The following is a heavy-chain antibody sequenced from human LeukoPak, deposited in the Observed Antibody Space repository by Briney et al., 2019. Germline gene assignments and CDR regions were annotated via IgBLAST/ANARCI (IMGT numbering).Heavy chain of an antibody. J-gene: IGHJ4*02. CDR2: INSDGSST. Sequence: PGGSLRLSCAASGFTFSSYWMHWVRQAPGKGLLWVSRINSDGSSTSYADSVKGRFTISRDNAKNTLYLQMNSLRAEDTAVYYCARVRRRLLWFGEFPDYWGQGTLVTVSS. V-gene: IGHV3-74*01. CDR1: GFTFSSYW. CDR3: ARVRRRLLWFGEFPDY. D-gene: IGHD3-10*01.